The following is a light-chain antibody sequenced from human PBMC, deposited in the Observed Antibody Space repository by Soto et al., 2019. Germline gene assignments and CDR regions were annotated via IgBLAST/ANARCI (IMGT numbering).Light chain of an antibody. CDR1: QDISNY. V-gene: IGKV1-27*01. CDR3: QRYNSAPLT. CDR2: AAS. Sequence: DIPMAQSPPSLSASVGDRVTITCRASQDISNYLAWYQQKPGKVPKLLIYAASTLQSGVPSRFSGSGSGTDFTLTISSLQLEDVATYYCQRYNSAPLTFGGGTKVEIK. J-gene: IGKJ4*01.